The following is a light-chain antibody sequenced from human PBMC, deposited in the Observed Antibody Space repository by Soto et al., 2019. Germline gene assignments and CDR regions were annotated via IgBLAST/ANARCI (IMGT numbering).Light chain of an antibody. CDR1: SSDIGRYNY. CDR3: QSYDSSLSGSV. CDR2: EVT. J-gene: IGLJ1*01. V-gene: IGLV2-14*01. Sequence: QSVLTQPASVSGSPGQSITVSCTGTSSDIGRYNYVSWYQQYPGQAPKLVIYEVTHRPSGISNRFSASKSGNTASLTISGLQADDEADYYCQSYDSSLSGSVFGTGTKVTVL.